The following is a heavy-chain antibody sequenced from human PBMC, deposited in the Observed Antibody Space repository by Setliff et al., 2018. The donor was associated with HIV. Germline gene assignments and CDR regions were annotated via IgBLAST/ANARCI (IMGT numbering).Heavy chain of an antibody. CDR3: AHYYYDTSGQPFDY. V-gene: IGHV4-4*09. CDR2: IYTTGST. Sequence: SETLSLTCPVSGDSTSSYYWSWIRQPPGKGLELIGYIYTTGSTNYNPSLKSRVTISLDTSKNQLSLKLSSVTAADTAVYYCAHYYYDTSGQPFDYWGQGTLVTVSS. D-gene: IGHD3-22*01. J-gene: IGHJ4*02. CDR1: GDSTSSYY.